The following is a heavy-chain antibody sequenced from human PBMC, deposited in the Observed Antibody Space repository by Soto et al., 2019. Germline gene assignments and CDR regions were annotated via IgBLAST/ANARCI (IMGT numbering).Heavy chain of an antibody. CDR3: ASFHGSGDHLAFQADY. J-gene: IGHJ4*01. CDR1: RASVSSSNYY. Sequence: SETLSLTCTVCRASVSSSNYYWGWIRQPPGKGLEWIGNFYYPGTTYYNPSLKSRITIAVDTSKNEFSLSLSSVTAADTAVYYXASFHGSGDHLAFQADYWGQGTLVTVSS. V-gene: IGHV4-39*01. CDR2: FYYPGTT. D-gene: IGHD3-10*01.